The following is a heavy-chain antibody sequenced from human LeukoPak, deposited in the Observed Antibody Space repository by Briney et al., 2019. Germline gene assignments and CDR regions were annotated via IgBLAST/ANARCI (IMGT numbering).Heavy chain of an antibody. D-gene: IGHD6-13*01. CDR1: EFTFSSYR. V-gene: IGHV3-21*01. CDR3: ARGGYSHYDY. CDR2: ISSGSIEI. J-gene: IGHJ4*02. Sequence: GGSLRLSCAASEFTFSSYRMDWVRQAPGKGLEWVASISSGSIEIYYADAVKGRFTISRDNAKNSLYLQMSSLRGEDTAVYYCARGGYSHYDYWGPGTLVTVSS.